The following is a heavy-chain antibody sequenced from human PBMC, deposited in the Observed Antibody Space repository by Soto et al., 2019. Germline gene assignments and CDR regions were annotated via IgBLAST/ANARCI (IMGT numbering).Heavy chain of an antibody. CDR3: ARGPSDFWSGYYFDF. D-gene: IGHD3-3*01. CDR1: GFIFSDYY. J-gene: IGHJ4*02. CDR2: ISNSGNTI. V-gene: IGHV3-11*01. Sequence: QVQLVESGGTLVKPGGSLRISCAGSGFIFSDYYMTWIRQAPGKGPDWVSYISNSGNTIHYSDSVKARFTISRDNAKNSLYLQMNSLRAEDTAVYHCARGPSDFWSGYYFDFWGQGTLVTVSS.